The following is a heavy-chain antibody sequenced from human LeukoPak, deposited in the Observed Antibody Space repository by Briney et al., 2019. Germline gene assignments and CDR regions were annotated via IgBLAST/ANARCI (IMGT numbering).Heavy chain of an antibody. V-gene: IGHV4-59*08. CDR2: IYYSGST. J-gene: IGHJ3*02. D-gene: IGHD7-27*01. Sequence: SETLSLTCTVSGGSISRYYWSWIRQPPGKGLEWIGHIYYSGSTDCNPSLKSRVTISVDTSSNQFSLKVTSVTAADTAVYYCARSKSWGFDAFDIWGQGTMVTVSS. CDR3: ARSKSWGFDAFDI. CDR1: GGSISRYY.